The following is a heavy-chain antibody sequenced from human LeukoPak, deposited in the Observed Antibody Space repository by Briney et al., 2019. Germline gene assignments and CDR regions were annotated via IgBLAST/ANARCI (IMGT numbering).Heavy chain of an antibody. CDR2: ISSSGSTI. CDR3: AVLTYQLLDYYFDY. CDR1: GFIFSSYS. Sequence: GGSLRLSCAASGFIFSSYSMNWVRQAPGKGLEWVSYISSSGSTIYYADSVKGRFTISRDNAKNSLYLQMNSLRAEDTAVYYCAVLTYQLLDYYFDYWGQGTLVTVSS. J-gene: IGHJ4*02. D-gene: IGHD2-2*01. V-gene: IGHV3-48*01.